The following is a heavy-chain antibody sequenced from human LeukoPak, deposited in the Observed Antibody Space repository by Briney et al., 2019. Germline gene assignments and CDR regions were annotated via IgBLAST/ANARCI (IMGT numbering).Heavy chain of an antibody. V-gene: IGHV1-2*02. CDR1: GYTFTGYY. CDR3: ARKSSSSLNHHAFDI. Sequence: ASVKVSCKASGYTFTGYYMHWVRQAPGQGLEWMGWINPNSGGTNYAQKFQGRVTVTWDTSINTVQMGLSWLTSDDTAVYYCARKSSSSLNHHAFDIWGQGTMVTVSS. CDR2: INPNSGGT. D-gene: IGHD6-6*01. J-gene: IGHJ3*02.